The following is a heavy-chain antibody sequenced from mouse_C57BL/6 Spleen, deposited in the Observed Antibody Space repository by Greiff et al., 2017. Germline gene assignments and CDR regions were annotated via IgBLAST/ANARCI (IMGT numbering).Heavy chain of an antibody. Sequence: VQLQQSGAELVRPGTSVKVSCKASGYAFTNYLIEWVKQRPGQGLEWIGVINPGSGGTNYNEKFKGKATLTADKSSSTAYMQLSSLTSEDSAVYFGARAGYYHFDYWGQGTTLTVSS. CDR3: ARAGYYHFDY. V-gene: IGHV1-54*01. CDR1: GYAFTNYL. CDR2: INPGSGGT. D-gene: IGHD2-3*01. J-gene: IGHJ2*01.